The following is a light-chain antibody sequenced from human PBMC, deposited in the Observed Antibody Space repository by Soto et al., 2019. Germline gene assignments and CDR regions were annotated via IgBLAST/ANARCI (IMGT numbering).Light chain of an antibody. CDR2: SDD. CDR3: ASWEDSLNGWV. V-gene: IGLV1-44*01. Sequence: QSVLTQPPSASGTPGQRVTISCSGSSSNVGSNTVSWYQQLPGTAPKVLIYSDDQRPSGVPDRFSGSRYGSSASLATSGLQSGDEADYYCASWEDSLNGWVIGGGTKLTVL. J-gene: IGLJ3*02. CDR1: SSNVGSNT.